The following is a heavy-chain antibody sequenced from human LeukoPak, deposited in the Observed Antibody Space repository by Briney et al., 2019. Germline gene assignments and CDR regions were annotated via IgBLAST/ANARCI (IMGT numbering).Heavy chain of an antibody. CDR3: ARSLWDCSSTSCYASDY. J-gene: IGHJ4*02. CDR1: GFTFSSYS. Sequence: PGGSLRLSCAASGFTFSSYSMNWVRQAPGKGLEWVSSISSSSSYIYYADSVKGRFTISRDNAKNSLYLQMNSLRAEDTAVYYCARSLWDCSSTSCYASDYWGQGTLVTVSS. V-gene: IGHV3-21*01. D-gene: IGHD2-2*01. CDR2: ISSSSSYI.